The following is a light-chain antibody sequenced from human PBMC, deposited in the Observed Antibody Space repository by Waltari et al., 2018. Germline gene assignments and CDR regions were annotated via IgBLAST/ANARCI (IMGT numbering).Light chain of an antibody. CDR1: QDIGTC. CDR2: KAS. V-gene: IGKV1-5*03. Sequence: DIQLTQSPSTLSASVGDRVTITCRASQDIGTCLAWYQQKPGKAPKLLLYKASRLQSGVPSRFSCRGSGTEFTLTISSLQPEDFATFYCQQFDTYPWTFGQGTKVDIK. CDR3: QQFDTYPWT. J-gene: IGKJ1*01.